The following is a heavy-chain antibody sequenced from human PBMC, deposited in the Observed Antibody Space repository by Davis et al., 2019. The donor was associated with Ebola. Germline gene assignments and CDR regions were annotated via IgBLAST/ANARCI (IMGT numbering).Heavy chain of an antibody. CDR2: IYYSGST. CDR3: ARGYDFWSGYPPADI. CDR1: GGSISSGDYY. J-gene: IGHJ3*02. V-gene: IGHV4-30-4*01. Sequence: PSETLSLTCTVSGGSISSGDYYWSWIRQPPGKGLEWIGYIYYSGSTYYNPSLKSRVTISVDTSKNQFSLKLSSVTAADTAVYYCARGYDFWSGYPPADIWGQGTMVTVSS. D-gene: IGHD3-3*01.